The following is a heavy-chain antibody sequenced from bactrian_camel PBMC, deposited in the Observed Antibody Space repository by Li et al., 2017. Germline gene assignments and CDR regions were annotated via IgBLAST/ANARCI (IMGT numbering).Heavy chain of an antibody. D-gene: IGHD7*01. CDR1: GNTYWPYC. V-gene: IGHV3S53*01. CDR2: SNSDGHT. Sequence: ESGGGSVQAGGSLRLFCAASGNTYWPYCMAWFRQSPGKEREVVAKSNSDGHTSYADDVRGRATISQDNARNSLTLQMNSLKPEDTAMYYCALTGGYCPSRWTEYSFWGRGTQVTVS. J-gene: IGHJ4*01. CDR3: ALTGGYCPSRWTEYSF.